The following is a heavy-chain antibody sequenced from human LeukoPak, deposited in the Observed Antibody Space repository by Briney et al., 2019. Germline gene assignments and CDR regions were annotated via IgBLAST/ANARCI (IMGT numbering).Heavy chain of an antibody. J-gene: IGHJ3*02. CDR1: GFTFSNAW. CDR2: IESKTDGGTT. D-gene: IGHD6-19*01. CDR3: TTEFDPSSGWLDPLYAFDI. Sequence: PGGSLRLSCAASGFTFSNAWMSWVRQAPGKGLEWVGRIESKTDGGTTDYAAPVKGRFTISRDDSKNTLYLQMNSLKTEDTAVYYCTTEFDPSSGWLDPLYAFDIWGQGTMVTVSS. V-gene: IGHV3-15*04.